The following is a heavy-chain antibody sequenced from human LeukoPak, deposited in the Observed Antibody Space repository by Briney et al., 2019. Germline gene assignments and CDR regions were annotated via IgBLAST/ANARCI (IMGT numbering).Heavy chain of an antibody. CDR1: GCTFSSYA. J-gene: IGHJ5*02. Sequence: SVKVSCKASGCTFSSYAISWVRQAPGQGLEWMGRIIPILGIANYAQKFQGRVTITADKSTSTAYMELSSLRSEDTAVYYCARVYYYDSSGYYYWFDPWGQGTLVTVSS. CDR3: ARVYYYDSSGYYYWFDP. V-gene: IGHV1-69*04. CDR2: IIPILGIA. D-gene: IGHD3-22*01.